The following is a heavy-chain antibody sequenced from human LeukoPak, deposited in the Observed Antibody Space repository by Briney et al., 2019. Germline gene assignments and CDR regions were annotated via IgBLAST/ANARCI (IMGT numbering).Heavy chain of an antibody. J-gene: IGHJ4*02. CDR2: MNPNSGNT. CDR1: GYTFTSYD. V-gene: IGHV1-8*01. Sequence: ASVKVSCKASGYTFTSYDINWVRQATGQGLEWMGWMNPNSGNTGYAQKFQGRVTMTRNTSISTAYMELSSLRSEDTAVYYCAISLVGPFGYFDYWGQGTLVTVSS. CDR3: AISLVGPFGYFDY. D-gene: IGHD1-26*01.